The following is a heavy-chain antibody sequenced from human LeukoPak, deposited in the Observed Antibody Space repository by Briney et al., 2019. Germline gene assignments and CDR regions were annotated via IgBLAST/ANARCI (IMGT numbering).Heavy chain of an antibody. CDR1: GGSISSYY. V-gene: IGHV4-4*07. J-gene: IGHJ4*02. CDR3: ARDRRHYDILTGYYNDY. D-gene: IGHD3-9*01. CDR2: IYTSGST. Sequence: KPSETLSLTCTVSGGSISSYYWSWIRQPAGKGLEWIGRIYTSGSTNYNPSLKSRVTMSVDTSKNQFSLKLSSVTAADTAVYYCARDRRHYDILTGYYNDYWGQGTLSPSPQ.